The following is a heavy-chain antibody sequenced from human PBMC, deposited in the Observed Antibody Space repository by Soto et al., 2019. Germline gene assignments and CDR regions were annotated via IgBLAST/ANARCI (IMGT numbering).Heavy chain of an antibody. Sequence: SETLSLTCAVYGGSFSGYYWSWIRQPPGKGLEWIGEINHSGSTNYNPSLKSRVTISVDTSKNQFSLKLSSVTAADTAVYYCAKSRRGVIGWFDPWGQGTLVT. D-gene: IGHD3-10*01. CDR3: AKSRRGVIGWFDP. V-gene: IGHV4-34*01. CDR2: INHSGST. J-gene: IGHJ5*02. CDR1: GGSFSGYY.